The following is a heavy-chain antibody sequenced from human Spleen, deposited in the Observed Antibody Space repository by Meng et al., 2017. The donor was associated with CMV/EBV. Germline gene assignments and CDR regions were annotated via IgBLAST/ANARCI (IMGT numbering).Heavy chain of an antibody. D-gene: IGHD3-22*01. J-gene: IGHJ4*02. V-gene: IGHV3-21*01. CDR2: ISSSSSYI. CDR1: GFTFSRYS. CDR3: AREYRLKYDSSGFDF. Sequence: GESLKISCAASGFTFSRYSMNWVRQAPGKGLEWVSSISSSSSYIYYADSLKGRFTISRDNAKNSLYLQMNSLGAEDTAVYYCAREYRLKYDSSGFDFWGQGTLVTVSS.